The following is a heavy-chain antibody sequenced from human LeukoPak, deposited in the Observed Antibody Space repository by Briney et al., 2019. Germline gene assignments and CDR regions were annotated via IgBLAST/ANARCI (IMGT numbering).Heavy chain of an antibody. CDR1: GYSISSAYY. Sequence: PSETLSLTXDVSGYSISSAYYWGWIRQPPGKGLEWIGSIYRSGSIYYNPSLNSRVTISVDTSKNQFSLKLTSVTATDTAMYYCASAVYTSGFDSWGQGALVTVSS. D-gene: IGHD6-19*01. V-gene: IGHV4-38-2*01. J-gene: IGHJ4*02. CDR2: IYRSGSI. CDR3: ASAVYTSGFDS.